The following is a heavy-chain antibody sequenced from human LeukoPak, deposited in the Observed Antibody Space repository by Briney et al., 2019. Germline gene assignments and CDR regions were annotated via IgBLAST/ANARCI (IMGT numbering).Heavy chain of an antibody. CDR2: ISAYNGRT. CDR1: GYTFNHFA. J-gene: IGHJ4*02. D-gene: IGHD3-16*01. CDR3: ARELIRTFDY. Sequence: ASVKVSCKASGYTFNHFAVTWVRQAPGEGLEYMGWISAYNGRTNYAQKVQGRVTMTTDISSSTVYMELRDLRSDDTAVYYCARELIRTFDYWGQGTLVTVS. V-gene: IGHV1-18*04.